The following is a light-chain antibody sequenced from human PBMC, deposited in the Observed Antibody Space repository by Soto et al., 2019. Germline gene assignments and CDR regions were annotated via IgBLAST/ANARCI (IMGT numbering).Light chain of an antibody. J-gene: IGKJ4*01. V-gene: IGKV1-5*01. Sequence: DIQMTQSPSTLSASVGDRVTITCRASQSINNWLAWYQQKPGKAPKLLIYDASSLESGVPSRFSGSGSGTEFTLTISSLQPDDFATYYCQQLTFGGGTKVEIK. CDR1: QSINNW. CDR3: QQLT. CDR2: DAS.